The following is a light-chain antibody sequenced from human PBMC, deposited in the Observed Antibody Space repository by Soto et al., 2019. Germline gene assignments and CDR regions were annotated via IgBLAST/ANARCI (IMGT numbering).Light chain of an antibody. J-gene: IGKJ1*01. V-gene: IGKV3-20*01. CDR3: QQYHSSSWT. CDR1: EGVSGNY. Sequence: EIVMTQSPGTLSLSPGERATLSCRASEGVSGNYLAWFQQKPGQAPRLLIYGAFNRATGIPDRFSGSGSGTDFTLTISRLEPEDFAVYYCQQYHSSSWTFGRGTKVDIK. CDR2: GAF.